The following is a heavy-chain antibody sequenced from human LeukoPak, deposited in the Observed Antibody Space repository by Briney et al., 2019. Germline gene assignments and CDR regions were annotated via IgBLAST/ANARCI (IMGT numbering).Heavy chain of an antibody. Sequence: GGSLRLSCAASGFTFSSYAMSWVRQAPGKGLEWVSAISGSGGSTYYADSVKGRFTISRDNSKNTLYLQMNSLRAEDTAVYYCARDFNDILTGYYKGGEGDAFDIWGQGTMVTVSS. J-gene: IGHJ3*02. CDR3: ARDFNDILTGYYKGGEGDAFDI. V-gene: IGHV3-23*01. CDR1: GFTFSSYA. D-gene: IGHD3-9*01. CDR2: ISGSGGST.